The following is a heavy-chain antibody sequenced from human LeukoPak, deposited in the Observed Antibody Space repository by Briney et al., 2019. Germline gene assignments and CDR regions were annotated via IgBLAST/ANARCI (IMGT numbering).Heavy chain of an antibody. CDR1: GGTFSSYT. J-gene: IGHJ3*02. V-gene: IGHV1-69*04. CDR3: ARDRDIVRNHDAFDI. CDR2: IIPILGIA. D-gene: IGHD2-15*01. Sequence: ASVKVSCKASGGTFSSYTISWVRPAPGQGLEWMGRIIPILGIANYAQKFQGRVTITADKSTSTAYMELSSLRSEDTAVYYCARDRDIVRNHDAFDIWGQGTMVTVSS.